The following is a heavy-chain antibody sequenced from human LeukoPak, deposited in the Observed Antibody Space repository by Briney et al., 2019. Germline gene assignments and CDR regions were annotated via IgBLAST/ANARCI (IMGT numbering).Heavy chain of an antibody. D-gene: IGHD3-22*01. CDR3: TKSLGGYYAFDY. Sequence: ASVTVSCKASGYTFTSYYMHWVRQAPGQGLEWMGIINPSGGSTSYAQKFQGRVTMTRDTSTSTVYMELSSMRSEDTAVYYCTKSLGGYYAFDYWVEGTLVTVPS. CDR1: GYTFTSYY. V-gene: IGHV1-46*01. J-gene: IGHJ4*02. CDR2: INPSGGST.